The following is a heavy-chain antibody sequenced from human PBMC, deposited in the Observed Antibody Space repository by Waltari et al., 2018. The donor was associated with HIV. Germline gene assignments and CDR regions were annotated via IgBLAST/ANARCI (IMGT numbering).Heavy chain of an antibody. CDR1: GYTLTELS. Sequence: QVQLVQSGAEVKKPGASVKVSCKVSGYTLTELSMHWVRQAPGKGLEWMGGCEPEDGGTIYAQKFQGRVTMTEETSTDTAYMELSSLRSEDTAVYYCATWDSGPHDYWGQGTLVTVSS. CDR2: CEPEDGGT. V-gene: IGHV1-24*01. CDR3: ATWDSGPHDY. D-gene: IGHD5-12*01. J-gene: IGHJ4*02.